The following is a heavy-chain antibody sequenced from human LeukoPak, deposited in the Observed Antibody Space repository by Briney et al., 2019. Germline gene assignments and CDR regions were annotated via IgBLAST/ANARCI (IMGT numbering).Heavy chain of an antibody. V-gene: IGHV3-23*01. J-gene: IGHJ4*02. D-gene: IGHD3-10*01. Sequence: GGSRRLSYAASGFTFSSYAMSWVRQAPGKGLEWVSAISGSGGSTYYADSVKGRFTISRDNSKNTLYLQMNSLRAEDTAVYYCAKIVMVRGVHFDYWGQGTLVTVSS. CDR2: ISGSGGST. CDR1: GFTFSSYA. CDR3: AKIVMVRGVHFDY.